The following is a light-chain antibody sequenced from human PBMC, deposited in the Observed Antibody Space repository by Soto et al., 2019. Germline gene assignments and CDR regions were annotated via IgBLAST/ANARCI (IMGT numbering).Light chain of an antibody. CDR1: SSNIGNNY. J-gene: IGLJ2*01. CDR3: ATWDDSLSAVL. V-gene: IGLV1-51*01. CDR2: DNN. Sequence: QSVLTQPPSVSAAPGQKVTISCSGSSSNIGNNYVSWYQQLPGTAPKLLIYDNNSRPSRIPYRFSDSNPGTSATLGITGLQTGEEADYFCATWDDSLSAVLFGGGTKLAVL.